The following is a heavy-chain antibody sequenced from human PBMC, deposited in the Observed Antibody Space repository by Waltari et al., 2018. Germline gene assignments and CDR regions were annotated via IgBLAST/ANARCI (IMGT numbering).Heavy chain of an antibody. D-gene: IGHD6-19*01. CDR3: ASRRWLRSFDY. J-gene: IGHJ4*02. CDR1: GGSFSGYY. Sequence: QVQLQQRGAGLLKPSETLSLTCAVYGGSFSGYYWSWIRQPPGKGLEWIGEINHSGSTNDNPSLKSRVTISVDTSKNQFSLKLSSVTAADTAVYYCASRRWLRSFDYWGQGTLVTVSS. V-gene: IGHV4-34*01. CDR2: INHSGST.